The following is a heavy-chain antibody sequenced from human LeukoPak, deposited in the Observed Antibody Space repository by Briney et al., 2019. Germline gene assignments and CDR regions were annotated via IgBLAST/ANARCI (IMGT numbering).Heavy chain of an antibody. CDR1: GFTFSSYG. CDR3: ARQGGDILTGYYNPYDAFDI. V-gene: IGHV3-30*03. J-gene: IGHJ3*02. Sequence: GGSLRLSCAASGFTFSSYGMHWVRQAPGKGLEGVAVISYDGSNKYYADSVKGRFTISRDNSKNTLYLQMNSLRAEDTAVYYCARQGGDILTGYYNPYDAFDIWGQGTMVTVSS. D-gene: IGHD3-9*01. CDR2: ISYDGSNK.